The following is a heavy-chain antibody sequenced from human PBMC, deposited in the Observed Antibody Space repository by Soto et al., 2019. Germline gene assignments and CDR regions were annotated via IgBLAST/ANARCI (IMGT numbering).Heavy chain of an antibody. V-gene: IGHV1-18*01. J-gene: IGHJ4*02. CDR1: GYTFTSYG. Sequence: ASVKVSCKASGYTFTSYGISRVRQAPGQGLEWMGWISAYNGNTNYAQKLQGRVTMTTDTSTSTAYMELRSLRSDDTAVYYCARAPSYYYDSSGFWPIDYWGQGTLVTVSS. CDR2: ISAYNGNT. CDR3: ARAPSYYYDSSGFWPIDY. D-gene: IGHD3-22*01.